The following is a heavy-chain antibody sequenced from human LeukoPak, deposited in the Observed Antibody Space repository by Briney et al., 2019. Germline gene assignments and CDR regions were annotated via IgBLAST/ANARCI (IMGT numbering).Heavy chain of an antibody. J-gene: IGHJ4*02. CDR3: ARGHTVTWEFDY. V-gene: IGHV4-38-2*01. CDR2: IYHSGSA. CDR1: SYSISSGYY. Sequence: SETLSLTCAVSSYSISSGYYWGWIRQPPGKGLEWIGSIYHSGSAYYNPSLKSRVTVSVDTSKNQFSLKLSSVTAADTDVYYCARGHTVTWEFDYWGQGTLVTVSS. D-gene: IGHD4-17*01.